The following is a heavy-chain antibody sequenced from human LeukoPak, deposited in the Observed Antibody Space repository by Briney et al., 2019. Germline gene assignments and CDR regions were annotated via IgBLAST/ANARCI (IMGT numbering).Heavy chain of an antibody. CDR3: ARIAYCGDDCYYADY. CDR1: GGSISSSSYY. J-gene: IGHJ4*02. CDR2: IYYSGST. Sequence: SETLSLTCTVSGGSISSSSYYWGWIRQPPGKGLEWIGSIYYSGSTYYNPSLKSRVTISVDTSKNQFSLKLSSVTAADTAVYYCARIAYCGDDCYYADYWGQGTLVTVSS. V-gene: IGHV4-39*01. D-gene: IGHD2-21*02.